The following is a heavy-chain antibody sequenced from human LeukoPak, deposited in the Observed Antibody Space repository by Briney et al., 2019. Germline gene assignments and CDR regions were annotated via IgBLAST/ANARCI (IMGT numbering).Heavy chain of an antibody. CDR2: ISGSGGST. J-gene: IGHJ4*02. CDR3: ARDGGTVTGYFDY. D-gene: IGHD4-17*01. CDR1: GFTFSSYA. V-gene: IGHV3-23*01. Sequence: GGSLRLSCAASGFTFSSYAMSWVRQAPGKGLEWVSAISGSGGSTYYADSVKGRFTISRDNSKNTPYLQMNSLRAEDTAVYYCARDGGTVTGYFDYWGQGTLVTVSS.